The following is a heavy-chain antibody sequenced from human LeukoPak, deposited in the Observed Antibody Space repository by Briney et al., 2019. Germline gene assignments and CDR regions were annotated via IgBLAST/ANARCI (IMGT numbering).Heavy chain of an antibody. CDR3: ARETPGSRVFDS. J-gene: IGHJ4*02. V-gene: IGHV3-30*02. CDR2: IRYDGSSK. D-gene: IGHD1-14*01. CDR1: GFTFSSYG. Sequence: GGSLRLSCAASGFTFSSYGMHWVRQAPGKGLEWVAFIRYDGSSKYYADSVKGRFTISRDNSKNTLYLQMNSLRADDTAVYYCARETPGSRVFDSWGQGTLVTVSS.